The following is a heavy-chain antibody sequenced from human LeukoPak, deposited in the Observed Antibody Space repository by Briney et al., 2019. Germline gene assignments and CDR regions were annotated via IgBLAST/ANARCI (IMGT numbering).Heavy chain of an antibody. V-gene: IGHV3-23*01. CDR2: ISGSGGST. D-gene: IGHD2-15*01. CDR3: AKGVVVAATRKPGSFGY. CDR1: GFTFSSYA. Sequence: GGSLRLSCAASGFTFSSYAMSWVRQAPGKGLEWVSAISGSGGSTYYADSVKGRFTISRDNSKNTLYLQMNSLRAEDTAVYYCAKGVVVAATRKPGSFGYWGQGTLVTVSS. J-gene: IGHJ4*02.